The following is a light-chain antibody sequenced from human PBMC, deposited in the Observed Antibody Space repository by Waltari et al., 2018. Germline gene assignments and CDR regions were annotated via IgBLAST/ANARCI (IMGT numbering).Light chain of an antibody. CDR2: GAS. Sequence: DIQLTQSPSSLSASVGDRVTVTCWASQGISTYLNWYQHKPGKAPKLLISGASSLRSGVPSRFSGSGSGTFFSLTISTLQSEDFATYYCQQSYSTPGLSFGGGTKVEIK. V-gene: IGKV1-39*01. CDR3: QQSYSTPGLS. CDR1: QGISTY. J-gene: IGKJ4*01.